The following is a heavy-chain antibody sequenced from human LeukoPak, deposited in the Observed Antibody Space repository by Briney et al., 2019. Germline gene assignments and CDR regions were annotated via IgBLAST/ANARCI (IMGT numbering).Heavy chain of an antibody. V-gene: IGHV4-59*01. CDR3: ARAVHYSGTSDQYTGGWYYFDF. D-gene: IGHD3-10*01. J-gene: IGHJ4*02. CDR1: GGSISNYF. CDR2: IYYSDST. Sequence: PSETLSLTCTVSGGSISNYFWSWIRQPPGKGLECIGYIYYSDSTNYNPSLKSRVTVSVDTSKNQFSLKLSSVTAADTAVYYCARAVHYSGTSDQYTGGWYYFDFWGQGTLVTVSS.